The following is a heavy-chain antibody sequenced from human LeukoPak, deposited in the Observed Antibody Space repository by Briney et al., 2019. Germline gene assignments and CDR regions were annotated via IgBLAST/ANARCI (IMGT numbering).Heavy chain of an antibody. CDR3: ARDPRHHCSSTSCSPGVDY. V-gene: IGHV3-74*01. CDR2: IKTDGSTT. J-gene: IGHJ4*02. CDR1: GFIFSGYW. Sequence: GGSLRLSCAGSGFIFSGYWMHWVRQAPGKGLVWVSRIKTDGSTTYYADSVKGRFTTSRDNSKNTLYLQMNSLRAEDTAVYYCARDPRHHCSSTSCSPGVDYWGQGTLVTVSS. D-gene: IGHD2-2*01.